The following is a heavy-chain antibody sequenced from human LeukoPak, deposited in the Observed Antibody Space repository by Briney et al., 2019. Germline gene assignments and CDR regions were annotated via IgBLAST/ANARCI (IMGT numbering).Heavy chain of an antibody. CDR2: ISWNSGSI. CDR3: ARGGYCTDGVCDLDY. V-gene: IGHV3-9*01. CDR1: GFTFDDYA. D-gene: IGHD2-8*01. Sequence: QAGRSLRLSCAASGFTFDDYAMHWVRQAPGKGLEWVSGISWNSGSIGYADSVKGRFIISRDNAKNSRYLQMSSLRAGDTAVYYCARGGYCTDGVCDLDYWGQGTLVTVSS. J-gene: IGHJ4*02.